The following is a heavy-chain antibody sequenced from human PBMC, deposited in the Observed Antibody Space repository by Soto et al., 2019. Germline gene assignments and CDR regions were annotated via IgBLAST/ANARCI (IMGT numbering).Heavy chain of an antibody. V-gene: IGHV4-30-4*01. J-gene: IGHJ2*01. CDR3: AREMRHQSGDSRFWYFDL. D-gene: IGHD2-2*01. Sequence: QVQRQESGPGLVEPSQTLSLTCTVSGGSIRSSSHYWSWLRHPPGTGLEGMGFIYFSGRNFYNPSLKSRVTISLDASRNQFSLELTSVTAADTAMYFCAREMRHQSGDSRFWYFDLWGRGTQVAVSS. CDR1: GGSIRSSSHY. CDR2: IYFSGRN.